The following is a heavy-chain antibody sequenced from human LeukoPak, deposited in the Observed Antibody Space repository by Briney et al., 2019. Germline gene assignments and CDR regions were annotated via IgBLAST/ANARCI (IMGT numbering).Heavy chain of an antibody. J-gene: IGHJ6*04. CDR1: GFTFSSYG. CDR3: ARARGYCSGGSCPALGGMDV. Sequence: GGSLRLSCAASGFTFSSYGMHWVRQAPGKGLEWVAVIWYDGSNKYYADSVEGRFTISRDNSKNTLYLQMNSLRAEDTAVYYCARARGYCSGGSCPALGGMDVWGKGTTVTVSS. V-gene: IGHV3-33*01. CDR2: IWYDGSNK. D-gene: IGHD2-15*01.